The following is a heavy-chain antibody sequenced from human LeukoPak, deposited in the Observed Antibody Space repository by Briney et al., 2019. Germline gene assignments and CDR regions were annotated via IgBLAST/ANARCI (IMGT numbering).Heavy chain of an antibody. J-gene: IGHJ4*02. CDR3: ARDIADIVVVPADIRN. CDR2: ISAYNGNT. D-gene: IGHD2-2*02. CDR1: GYTFTSYG. Sequence: ASVKVSCKASGYTFTSYGISLVRQAPGQGLEWMGWISAYNGNTNYAQKLQGRVTMTTDTSTSTAYMELRSLRSDDTAVYYCARDIADIVVVPADIRNWGQGTLVTVSS. V-gene: IGHV1-18*01.